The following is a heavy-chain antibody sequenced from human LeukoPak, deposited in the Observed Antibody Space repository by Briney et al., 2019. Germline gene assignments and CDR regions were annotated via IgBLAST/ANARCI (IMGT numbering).Heavy chain of an antibody. CDR1: GFTFSSYS. CDR2: ISSSSSYI. Sequence: GSLRLSCAASGFTFSSYSMNWVRQAPGKGLEWVSSISSSSSYIYYADSVKGRFTISRDNAKNSLYLQMNSLRAEDTAVYYCARDTGSQPPPDYWGQGTLVTVSS. D-gene: IGHD1-14*01. J-gene: IGHJ4*02. CDR3: ARDTGSQPPPDY. V-gene: IGHV3-21*01.